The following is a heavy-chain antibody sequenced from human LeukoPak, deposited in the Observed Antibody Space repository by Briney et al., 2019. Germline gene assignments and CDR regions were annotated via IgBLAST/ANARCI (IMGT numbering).Heavy chain of an antibody. CDR1: GGSVSSGSYY. D-gene: IGHD3-10*01. CDR3: ARTVRWGEEFDY. Sequence: PSETLSLTCTVSGGSVSSGSYYWSWIRQPPGKGLEWIGYIYYSGSTYYNPSLKSRVTISVDTSKNRFSLKLSSVTAADTAVYYCARTVRWGEEFDYWGQGTLVTVSS. CDR2: IYYSGST. J-gene: IGHJ4*02. V-gene: IGHV4-61*01.